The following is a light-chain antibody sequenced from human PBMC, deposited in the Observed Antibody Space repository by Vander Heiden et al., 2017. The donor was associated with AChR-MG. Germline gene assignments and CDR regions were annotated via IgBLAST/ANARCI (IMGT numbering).Light chain of an antibody. CDR1: QSDSYNS. V-gene: IGKV3-20*01. CDR3: QRYGGSQGYI. Sequence: EIVLTQSPGTLSLSPGERATLSCRASQSDSYNSLVWYQQKPGQAPRLLIYGASSRATGIPDRFSGTGYGTEFTLTVTRREPEDFAVYYCQRYGGSQGYIYGPGTKLEI. J-gene: IGKJ2*01. CDR2: GAS.